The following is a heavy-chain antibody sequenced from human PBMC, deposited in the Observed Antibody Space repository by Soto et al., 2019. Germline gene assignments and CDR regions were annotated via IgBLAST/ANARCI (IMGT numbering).Heavy chain of an antibody. CDR3: ARATGQWPEAFEI. V-gene: IGHV3-48*02. CDR1: GFTFSSYG. D-gene: IGHD6-19*01. CDR2: ISSSGTTA. Sequence: EVQLVESGGGLVQPGESLRLSCAVSGFTFSSYGMNCVRQAPGKGLDWVSYISSSGTTAYYADSVKGRFTVSRDNAKNSLHLQMNSLRDEDTAVYYCARATGQWPEAFEIWGQGTMATVSS. J-gene: IGHJ3*02.